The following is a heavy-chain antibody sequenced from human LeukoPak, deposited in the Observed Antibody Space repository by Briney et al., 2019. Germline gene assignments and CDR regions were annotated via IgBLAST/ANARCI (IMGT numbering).Heavy chain of an antibody. Sequence: GGSLRLSCSASGFTFSSYWMSWVRQAPGKGLEWVANIKQDGSEKYYVDSVKGRFTISRDNAKNSLNLQMNSLRAEDTAVYYCATNPYNWNDLDYWGQGTLVTVSS. CDR2: IKQDGSEK. D-gene: IGHD1-20*01. CDR1: GFTFSSYW. J-gene: IGHJ4*02. CDR3: ATNPYNWNDLDY. V-gene: IGHV3-7*03.